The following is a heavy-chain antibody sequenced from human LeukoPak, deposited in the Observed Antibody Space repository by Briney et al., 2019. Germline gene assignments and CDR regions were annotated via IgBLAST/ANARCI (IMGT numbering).Heavy chain of an antibody. CDR1: GFTFSSYA. J-gene: IGHJ4*02. Sequence: GRSLRLSCAASGFTFSSYAMLWVRQAPGKGLEWVAVISYDGSNKYYADSVKGRFTISRDNSKNTLYLQMNSLRAEDTAVYYCARDRITLPDYWGQGTLVTVSS. CDR2: ISYDGSNK. V-gene: IGHV3-30*04. CDR3: ARDRITLPDY. D-gene: IGHD3-16*01.